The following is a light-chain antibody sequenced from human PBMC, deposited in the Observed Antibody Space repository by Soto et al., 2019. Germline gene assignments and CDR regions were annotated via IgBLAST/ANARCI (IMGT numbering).Light chain of an antibody. CDR1: SSDVGGYQY. CDR2: EVT. Sequence: HSVLTQPASVSGSPGQSIAISCTGTSSDVGGYQYVSWYQQHPGKAPKLLIYEVTKRLSGVSDRFSGSKSGNTASLTISGLQAEDEADYYCSSLTSSNTRVFGGGTKLTVL. CDR3: SSLTSSNTRV. J-gene: IGLJ2*01. V-gene: IGLV2-14*01.